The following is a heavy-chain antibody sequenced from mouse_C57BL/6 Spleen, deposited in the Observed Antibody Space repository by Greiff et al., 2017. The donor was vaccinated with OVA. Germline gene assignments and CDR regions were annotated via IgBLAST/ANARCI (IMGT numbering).Heavy chain of an antibody. CDR2: INPGSGGT. CDR3: AREGGPFDY. D-gene: IGHD1-1*02. CDR1: GYTFTSYW. V-gene: IGHV1-55*01. Sequence: VQLQQPGAELVKPGASVRMSCKASGYTFTSYWITWVKQRPGQGLEWIGDINPGSGGTNYNEKFNSKATLTLDTSSSTAYMQLSSLTSEDSAVYYCAREGGPFDYWGQGTTLTVSS. J-gene: IGHJ2*01.